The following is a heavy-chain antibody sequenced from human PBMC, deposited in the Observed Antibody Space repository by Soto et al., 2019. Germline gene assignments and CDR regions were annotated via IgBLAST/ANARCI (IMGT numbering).Heavy chain of an antibody. CDR3: ARCYCTVGSCYTCWHFDL. D-gene: IGHD2-15*01. CDR1: GYTFADYG. J-gene: IGHJ2*01. V-gene: IGHV1-18*01. Sequence: QAQLVQSGAEVKKPGASVKVSCQAGGYTFADYGISWVRQAPGQGLEWVGWIGPYNGNTNYAQNLQDRVTMTKDTSTNTAYMEVRSLRSDDTALYYCARCYCTVGSCYTCWHFDLWGRGTLLTVSS. CDR2: IGPYNGNT.